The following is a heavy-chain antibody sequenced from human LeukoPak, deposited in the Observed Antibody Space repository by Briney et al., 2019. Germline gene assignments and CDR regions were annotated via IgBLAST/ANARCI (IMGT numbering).Heavy chain of an antibody. V-gene: IGHV3-15*01. Sequence: TGGSLRLSCAASGFTFSNAWMSWVRQAPGKGLEWVGRIKSKTDGGTTDYAAPVKGRFTISRDDSKNTPYLQMNSLKTEDTAVYYCTTSWRWFGPSYFQHWGQGTLVTVSS. CDR2: IKSKTDGGTT. J-gene: IGHJ1*01. D-gene: IGHD3-10*01. CDR3: TTSWRWFGPSYFQH. CDR1: GFTFSNAW.